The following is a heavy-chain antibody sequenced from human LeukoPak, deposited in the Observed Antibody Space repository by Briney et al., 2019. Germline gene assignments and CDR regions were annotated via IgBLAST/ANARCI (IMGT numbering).Heavy chain of an antibody. J-gene: IGHJ4*02. D-gene: IGHD6-13*01. CDR1: GFTFSSYA. Sequence: PGGSLRLSCVASGFTFSSYAMHWVRQAPGKGLEWVAVISYDGSENYYGDSVKGRFTISRDNSKNTLYLQMSSLRAEDTAVYYCAKEGIAAAGPKYYFDYWGQGTLVTVSS. CDR2: ISYDGSEN. V-gene: IGHV3-30*04. CDR3: AKEGIAAAGPKYYFDY.